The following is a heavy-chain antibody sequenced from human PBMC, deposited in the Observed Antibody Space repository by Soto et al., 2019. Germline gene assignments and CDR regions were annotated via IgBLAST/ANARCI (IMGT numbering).Heavy chain of an antibody. V-gene: IGHV1-69*06. J-gene: IGHJ4*02. CDR2: IIPIFGTA. CDR1: GGTFSSYA. Sequence: SVKVSCKASGGTFSSYAISWVRQAPGQGLEWMGGIIPIFGTANYAQKFQGRVTITADKSTSTAYMELSSLRSEDTAVYYCARAYDILPGSLDYWGQGTLVTVSS. CDR3: ARAYDILPGSLDY. D-gene: IGHD3-9*01.